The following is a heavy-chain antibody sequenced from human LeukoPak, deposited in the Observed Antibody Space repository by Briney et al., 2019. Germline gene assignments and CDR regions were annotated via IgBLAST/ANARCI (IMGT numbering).Heavy chain of an antibody. J-gene: IGHJ4*02. CDR2: IKQDGSEK. CDR1: GFTFSSYW. D-gene: IGHD3-10*01. Sequence: GGSLRLSCAASGFTFSSYWMSWVRQAPGKGLEWVANIKQDGSEKYYVDSVKGRFTISRDNAKNSLYLQMNSLRAEDTALYYCAKDISGMVRGVTDYWGQGTLVTVSS. CDR3: AKDISGMVRGVTDY. V-gene: IGHV3-7*03.